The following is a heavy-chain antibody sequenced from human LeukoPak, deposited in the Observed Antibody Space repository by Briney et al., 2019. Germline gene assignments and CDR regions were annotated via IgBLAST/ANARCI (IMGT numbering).Heavy chain of an antibody. Sequence: PGGSLRLSCAASGFTFSSYSMNWVRQAPGKGLEWVSSISSSSSYIYYADSVKGRFTISRDNAKNSLYLQVNSLRAEDTAVYYCARDYGGTNFDYWGQGTLVTVSS. J-gene: IGHJ4*02. CDR1: GFTFSSYS. CDR3: ARDYGGTNFDY. CDR2: ISSSSSYI. V-gene: IGHV3-21*01. D-gene: IGHD4-23*01.